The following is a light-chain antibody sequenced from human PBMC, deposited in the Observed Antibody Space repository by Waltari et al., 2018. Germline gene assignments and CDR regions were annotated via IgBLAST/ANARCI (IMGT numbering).Light chain of an antibody. CDR2: SNS. V-gene: IGLV1-44*01. Sequence: QSVLTQPPSASGTPGQRVTLSCSGSSSNIGSNVVTWYQQLPGTAPKLLIYSNSQRPSGVPDRFSGSKSGTSASLAISGLQSADEADYYCAAWDDGLNGYVFGIGTTVTVL. CDR1: SSNIGSNV. J-gene: IGLJ1*01. CDR3: AAWDDGLNGYV.